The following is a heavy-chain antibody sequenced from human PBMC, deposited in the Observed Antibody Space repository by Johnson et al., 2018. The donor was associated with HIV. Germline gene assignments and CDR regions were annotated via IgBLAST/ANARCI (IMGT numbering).Heavy chain of an antibody. CDR2: FKRNPDGGTV. V-gene: IGHV3-15*01. Sequence: EVQLVESGGGVVHPGGSLGVSCVASGLTLSSYAMHWFRQAPGKGLEWVALFKRNPDGGTVDYAAPAKGSFAFSRDDSKDTLYLQMTSLRSEDTAVSYCSWMLGIEGRHDAFDMWGRGTKVTFSP. D-gene: IGHD6-6*01. CDR3: SWMLGIEGRHDAFDM. CDR1: GLTLSSYA. J-gene: IGHJ3*02.